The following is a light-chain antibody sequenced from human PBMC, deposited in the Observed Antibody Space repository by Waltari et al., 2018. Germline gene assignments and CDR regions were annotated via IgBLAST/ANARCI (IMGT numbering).Light chain of an antibody. J-gene: IGLJ1*01. CDR2: GKN. V-gene: IGLV3-19*01. CDR1: SLRSYY. CDR3: TAHGPGSATI. Sequence: SSELTQDPAVSVALGQTVRITCQGDSLRSYYASWYQQKPGQAPVLVIYGKNNRPSGIPDRFSGSSSGNTASLTISGLQTEDEADYYCTAHGPGSATIFGTGTRVSVL.